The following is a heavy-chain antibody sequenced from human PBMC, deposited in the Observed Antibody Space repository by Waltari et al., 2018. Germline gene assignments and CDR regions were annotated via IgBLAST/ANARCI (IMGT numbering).Heavy chain of an antibody. J-gene: IGHJ3*02. Sequence: EVQLVESGGGLVKPGGSLRLSCAASGFTFSNAWMNWVRQAPGKGLEWVGRIKSKTDGGKTDYAAPVKGRFTISRDDSKNTLYLQMNSLKTEDTAVYYCTTGERYGDYDAFDIWGQGTMVTVSS. CDR3: TTGERYGDYDAFDI. CDR2: IKSKTDGGKT. V-gene: IGHV3-15*07. D-gene: IGHD4-17*01. CDR1: GFTFSNAW.